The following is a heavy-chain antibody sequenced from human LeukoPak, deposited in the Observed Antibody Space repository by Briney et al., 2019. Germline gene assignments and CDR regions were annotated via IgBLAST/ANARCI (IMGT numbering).Heavy chain of an antibody. CDR2: IYYSGST. J-gene: IGHJ4*02. D-gene: IGHD2-21*02. V-gene: IGHV4-39*01. Sequence: SETLSLTCTVSGGSISSSSYYWAWIRQPPGKGLEWIGNIYYSGSTHYNPSLRSRLTISVDTSRNQFFLKLSSVTAADTAVYYCARGGDAAPFDFWGQGTLVTVSS. CDR1: GGSISSSSYY. CDR3: ARGGDAAPFDF.